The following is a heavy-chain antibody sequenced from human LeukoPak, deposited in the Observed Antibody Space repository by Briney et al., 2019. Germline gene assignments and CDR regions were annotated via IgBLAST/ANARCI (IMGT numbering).Heavy chain of an antibody. V-gene: IGHV4-34*01. CDR1: GGSFSGYH. CDR2: INDRGHT. D-gene: IGHD4-23*01. J-gene: IGHJ4*02. Sequence: SETLSLTCAVHGGSFSGYHWNWIRQSPGKELGWSGEINDRGHTSYNPSLESRITISVDTSKKQFSLNLSSVTAADTAVYYCARDPTTVVTTPYYFDFWGQGTLVTVSS. CDR3: ARDPTTVVTTPYYFDF.